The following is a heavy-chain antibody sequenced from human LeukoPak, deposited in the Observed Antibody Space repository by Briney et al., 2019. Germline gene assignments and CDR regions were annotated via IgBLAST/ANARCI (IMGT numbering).Heavy chain of an antibody. V-gene: IGHV3-53*01. Sequence: PGGSLRLSCAASGFTVSSNYMSWVRQAPGKGLEWVSVIYSGGSTYYADSVKGRFTISRDNSKNTLYLQMNSLRAEDTAVYYCASIDYGDSYFDYWGQGTLVTVSS. CDR2: IYSGGST. D-gene: IGHD4-17*01. CDR3: ASIDYGDSYFDY. CDR1: GFTVSSNY. J-gene: IGHJ4*02.